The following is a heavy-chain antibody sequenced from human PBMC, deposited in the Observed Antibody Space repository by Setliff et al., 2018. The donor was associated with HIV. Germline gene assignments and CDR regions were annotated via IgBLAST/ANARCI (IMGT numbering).Heavy chain of an antibody. Sequence: KPSETLSLTCDVSGGPISSGTYSWSWIRQPPGKGLEWIGYISRSGSTYYDPSLQSRVTISLDTSKNQFSLNLMSVTAADTAVYYCAREGDGRINIIRGVESYFYYGMDVWGQGTTVTVSS. J-gene: IGHJ6*02. CDR2: ISRSGST. V-gene: IGHV4-30-2*01. D-gene: IGHD3-10*01. CDR3: AREGDGRINIIRGVESYFYYGMDV. CDR1: GGPISSGTYS.